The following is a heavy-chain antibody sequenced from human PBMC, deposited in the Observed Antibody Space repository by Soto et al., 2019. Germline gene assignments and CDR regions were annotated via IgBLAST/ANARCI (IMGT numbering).Heavy chain of an antibody. CDR3: AREENSLGYCSSSNCYPDV. CDR1: GFTFSIYW. CDR2: IKSDGSGT. V-gene: IGHV3-74*01. Sequence: GGSLRLSCAASGFTFSIYWMHWVRQAPGKGLVWVSLIKSDGSGTRYADSVKGRFTISRDNAKNTLYLQMNSLRAEDTAVYYCAREENSLGYCSSSNCYPDVWGKGTTVTVSS. J-gene: IGHJ6*04. D-gene: IGHD2-2*01.